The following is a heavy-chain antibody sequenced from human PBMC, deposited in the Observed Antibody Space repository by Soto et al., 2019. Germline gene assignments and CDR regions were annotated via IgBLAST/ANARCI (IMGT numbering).Heavy chain of an antibody. D-gene: IGHD3-9*01. CDR2: INPNSGGT. Sequence: ASVKVSCKASGYTFTGYYMHWVRQAPGQGLEWMGWINPNSGGTNYAQKFQGWVPMTRDTSISTAYMELSRLRSDDTAVYYCARDVENYDILTGYYYYYGMDVWGQGTTVTVSS. J-gene: IGHJ6*02. V-gene: IGHV1-2*04. CDR1: GYTFTGYY. CDR3: ARDVENYDILTGYYYYYGMDV.